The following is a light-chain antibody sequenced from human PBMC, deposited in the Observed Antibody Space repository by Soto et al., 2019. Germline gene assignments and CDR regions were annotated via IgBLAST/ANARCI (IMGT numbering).Light chain of an antibody. CDR3: HQYGSSPQT. Sequence: ELGLTQSPGTLSLSPGERATLSCRASQSVSSNYLAWYQQKPGQAPRLLIYGASTRATGIQDRFSGGGSGTDFTLTISSLEPEDFAVYYCHQYGSSPQTVGQGTKVDIK. J-gene: IGKJ1*01. CDR1: QSVSSNY. V-gene: IGKV3-20*01. CDR2: GAS.